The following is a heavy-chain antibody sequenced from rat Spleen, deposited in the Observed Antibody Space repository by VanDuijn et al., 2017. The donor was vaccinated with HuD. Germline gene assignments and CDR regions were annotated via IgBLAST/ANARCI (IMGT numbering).Heavy chain of an antibody. V-gene: IGHV3-3*01. CDR2: INSAGTT. Sequence: EVQLQESGPGLVKPSQSLSLTCSVTGHSITSSYRWNWIRTFPGNKREWMEYINSAGTTNYNPSLKSRISITRETSKNQFFLQVNSVTTEDTATYYCASLYSSYSLYYFDYWGQGVMVTVSS. CDR3: ASLYSSYSLYYFDY. CDR1: GHSITSSYR. J-gene: IGHJ2*01. D-gene: IGHD1-2*01.